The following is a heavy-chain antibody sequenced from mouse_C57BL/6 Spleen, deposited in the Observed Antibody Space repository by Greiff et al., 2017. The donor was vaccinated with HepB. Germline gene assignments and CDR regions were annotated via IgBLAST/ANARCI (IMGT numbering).Heavy chain of an antibody. CDR2: IDPETGGT. J-gene: IGHJ2*01. V-gene: IGHV1-15*01. CDR1: GYTFTDYE. Sequence: VKLMESGAELVRPGASVTLSCKASGYTFTDYEMHWVKQTPVHGLEWIGAIDPETGGTAYNQKFKGEAILTADKSSSTAYMELRSLTSEDSAVYYCTSFYFDYWGQGTTLTVSS. CDR3: TSFYFDY.